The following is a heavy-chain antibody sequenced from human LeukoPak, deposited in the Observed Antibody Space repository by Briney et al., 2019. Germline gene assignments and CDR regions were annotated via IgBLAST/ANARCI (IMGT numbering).Heavy chain of an antibody. D-gene: IGHD3-3*01. CDR2: ISSSGSTI. Sequence: GGSLRLSCAASGFTFSSYEMNWVRQAPGKGLEWVSYISSSGSTIYYADSVKGRFTISRDNAKNSLYLQMNSLRAEDTAVCYCARDSASDFWSGYYKGGYYYYGMDVWGQGTTVTVSS. J-gene: IGHJ6*02. CDR3: ARDSASDFWSGYYKGGYYYYGMDV. V-gene: IGHV3-48*03. CDR1: GFTFSSYE.